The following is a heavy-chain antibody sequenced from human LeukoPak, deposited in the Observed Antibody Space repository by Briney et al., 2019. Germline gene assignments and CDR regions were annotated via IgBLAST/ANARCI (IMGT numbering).Heavy chain of an antibody. Sequence: GGSLRLSCAASGFTFDDYAMHWVRQAPGKGLEWVSGISWNSGSIGYADSVKGRFTISRDNAKNSLYLQMNSLRAEDMALYYCAKAVTIGRLDLDYWGQGTLVTVPS. CDR1: GFTFDDYA. CDR2: ISWNSGSI. D-gene: IGHD4-17*01. CDR3: AKAVTIGRLDLDY. J-gene: IGHJ4*02. V-gene: IGHV3-9*03.